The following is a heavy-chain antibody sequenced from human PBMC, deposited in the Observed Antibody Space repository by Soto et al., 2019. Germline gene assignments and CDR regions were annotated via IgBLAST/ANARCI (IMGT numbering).Heavy chain of an antibody. CDR2: ISGSGGST. Sequence: PVGSLRLSCAASGFTFSSYAMSWVRQAPGKGLEWVSAISGSGGSTYYADSVKGRFTISRDNSKNTLYLQMNSLRAEDTAVYYCAKDFRPGYYYYGMDVWGQGTTVTVSS. CDR1: GFTFSSYA. CDR3: AKDFRPGYYYYGMDV. V-gene: IGHV3-23*01. J-gene: IGHJ6*02.